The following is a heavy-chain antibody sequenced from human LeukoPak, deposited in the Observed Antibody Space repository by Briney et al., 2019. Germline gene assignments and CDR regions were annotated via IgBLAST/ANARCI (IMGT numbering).Heavy chain of an antibody. CDR2: IYSGGST. D-gene: IGHD2-15*01. J-gene: IGHJ3*02. CDR1: GFTVSSDS. V-gene: IGHV3-53*01. Sequence: GGSLRLSCTVSGFTVSSDSMSWVRQAPGKGLEWVSFIYSGGSTHYSDSVKGRFTISRDNSKNTLYLQMNSLRAEDTAVYYCARRQSVVVTRGAFDIWGQGTMVTVSS. CDR3: ARRQSVVVTRGAFDI.